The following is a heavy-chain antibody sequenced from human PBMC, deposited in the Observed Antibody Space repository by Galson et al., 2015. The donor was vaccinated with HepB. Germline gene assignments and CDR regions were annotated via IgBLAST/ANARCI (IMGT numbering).Heavy chain of an antibody. Sequence: LSLTCAVYGGSFSGYYWSWIRQPPGKGLEWIGEINHRASANYNPSLKSRVTISLDTSKKQFSLKLSSVTAADTAVYYCGRGPDMDVWGQGTTVTVSS. CDR3: GRGPDMDV. J-gene: IGHJ6*02. CDR2: INHRASA. V-gene: IGHV4-34*01. CDR1: GGSFSGYY.